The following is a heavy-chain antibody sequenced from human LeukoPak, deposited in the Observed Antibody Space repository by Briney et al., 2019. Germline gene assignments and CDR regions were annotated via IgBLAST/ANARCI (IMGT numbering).Heavy chain of an antibody. CDR2: IYTSGST. J-gene: IGHJ6*03. CDR1: GGSISSYY. CDR3: ARDKVAAMQDYYYYYYMDV. V-gene: IGHV4-4*07. D-gene: IGHD2-2*01. Sequence: SSKTLSLTCTVSGGSISSYYWSWLRQPAGKGLEWIGRIYTSGSTNYNPSLKSRVTMSVDTSKNQFSLKLSSVTAADTAVYYCARDKVAAMQDYYYYYYMDVWGKGTTVTVSS.